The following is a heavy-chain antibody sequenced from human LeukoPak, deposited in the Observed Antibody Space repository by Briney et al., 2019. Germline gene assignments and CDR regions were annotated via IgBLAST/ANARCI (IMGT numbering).Heavy chain of an antibody. CDR2: IYYSGST. CDR3: AIEVRGVIRYRSVDY. V-gene: IGHV4-39*07. Sequence: SETLSLTCTVSGGSISSSSYYWGWIRQPPGKGLEWIGSIYYSGSTYYNPSLKSRVTISVDTSKNQFSLKLSSVTAADTAVYYCAIEVRGVIRYRSVDYWGQGTLVTVSS. J-gene: IGHJ4*02. D-gene: IGHD3-10*01. CDR1: GGSISSSSYY.